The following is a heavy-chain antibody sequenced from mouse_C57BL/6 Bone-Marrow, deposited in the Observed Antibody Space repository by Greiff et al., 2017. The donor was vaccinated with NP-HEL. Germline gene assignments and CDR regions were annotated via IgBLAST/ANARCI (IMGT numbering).Heavy chain of an antibody. CDR3: ARAEFAY. Sequence: QVQLKQSGAELVRPGASVKLSCKASGYTFTDYYINWVKQRPGQGLEWIARIYPGSGNTYYNEKFKGKATLTAEKSSRLAYMYVRSLTSEDWAVYFCARAEFAYWGQGTLVTVSA. J-gene: IGHJ3*01. CDR2: IYPGSGNT. CDR1: GYTFTDYY. V-gene: IGHV1-76*01.